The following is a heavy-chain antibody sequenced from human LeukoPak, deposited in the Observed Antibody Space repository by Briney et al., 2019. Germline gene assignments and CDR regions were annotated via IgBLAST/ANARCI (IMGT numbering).Heavy chain of an antibody. CDR2: IYSGGSI. CDR3: ARPPYGGVDY. CDR1: GLTASSY. Sequence: PGGSLRLSCAASGLTASSYMSWVRQAPGKGLEWVSVIYSGGSIYYADSVKGRFTISRDKSKNTLYLQMNSLRAEDTAVYYCARPPYGGVDYWGQGTLVTVSS. J-gene: IGHJ4*02. V-gene: IGHV3-66*04. D-gene: IGHD4-23*01.